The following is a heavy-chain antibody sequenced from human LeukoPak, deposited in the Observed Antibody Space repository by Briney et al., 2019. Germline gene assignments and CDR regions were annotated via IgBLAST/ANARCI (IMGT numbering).Heavy chain of an antibody. D-gene: IGHD3-3*01. Sequence: GGSLRLSCAPSGFTFSSYAMSWVRQDPGEGLEWVSAISGSGGSTYYADSVKGRCTISRDNSKKTLYLQMNSLRAEDTAVYYCAKGGVRFGVVTENWFDPWGQGTLVTVSS. CDR2: ISGSGGST. V-gene: IGHV3-23*01. CDR1: GFTFSSYA. J-gene: IGHJ5*02. CDR3: AKGGVRFGVVTENWFDP.